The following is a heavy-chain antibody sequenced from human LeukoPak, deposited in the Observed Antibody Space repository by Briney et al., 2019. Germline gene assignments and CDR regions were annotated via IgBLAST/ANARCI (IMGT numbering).Heavy chain of an antibody. Sequence: KPSETLSLTCAVYGGSFSGYYWSWIRQPPGKGLEWIGEINHSGSTNYNPSLKSRVAISVDTSKIQFSLKLNSVTAADTAVYYCARAANYLYCSSPNCPFDYWGQGTLVTVSS. CDR1: GGSFSGYY. J-gene: IGHJ4*02. D-gene: IGHD2-2*01. CDR2: INHSGST. CDR3: ARAANYLYCSSPNCPFDY. V-gene: IGHV4-34*01.